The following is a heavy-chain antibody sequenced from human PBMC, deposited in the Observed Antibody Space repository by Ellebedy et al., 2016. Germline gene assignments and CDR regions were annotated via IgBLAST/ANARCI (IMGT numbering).Heavy chain of an antibody. CDR2: INAGNGNT. Sequence: ASVKVSCKASGYTFTSYAMHWVRQAPGQRLEWMGWINAGNGNTKYSQKFQGRVTITRDTSASTAYMELSSLRSEDTAVYYCARPGGKGGYYYYYGMDVWGQGTTVTVSS. D-gene: IGHD4-23*01. J-gene: IGHJ6*02. CDR1: GYTFTSYA. CDR3: ARPGGKGGYYYYYGMDV. V-gene: IGHV1-3*01.